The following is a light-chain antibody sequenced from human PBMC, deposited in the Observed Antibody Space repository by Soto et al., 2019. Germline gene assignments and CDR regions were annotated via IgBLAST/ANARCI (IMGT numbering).Light chain of an antibody. V-gene: IGKV1-17*01. Sequence: DIQMTQSPSSLSASVGARVTITCRASQGIGNFLGWYPQKPGKAPKRLIYAASTLQSGVPSRFSGSGYGTEGTLTISSLQPEEGATYYCLQQYDYSWTVGQGTKVDIK. CDR1: QGIGNF. J-gene: IGKJ1*01. CDR3: LQQYDYSWT. CDR2: AAS.